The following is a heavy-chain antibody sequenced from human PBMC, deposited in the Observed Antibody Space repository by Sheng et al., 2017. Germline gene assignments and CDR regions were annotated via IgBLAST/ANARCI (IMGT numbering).Heavy chain of an antibody. CDR2: IIPIFGPT. J-gene: IGHJ5*02. V-gene: IGHV1-69*13. D-gene: IGHD6-13*01. Sequence: QVQLVQSGAEVKKPGSSVKVSCKASGGPISSYVINWVRQAPGQGLEWMGGIIPIFGPTNYAQRLQGRVTLTADDHTSTVYMDLTSLTSEDSAVYYCARDAAAALDLWGQGTLVTVSS. CDR3: ARDAAAALDL. CDR1: GGPISSYV.